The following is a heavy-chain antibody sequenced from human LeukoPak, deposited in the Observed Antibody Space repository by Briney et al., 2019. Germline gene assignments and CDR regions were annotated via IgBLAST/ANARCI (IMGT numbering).Heavy chain of an antibody. CDR1: GGSISSSSYY. CDR3: ARHSEPGYSYGSGWFDP. D-gene: IGHD5-18*01. Sequence: SETLSLTCTVSGGSISSSSYYWGWIRQPPGKGLEWIGSIYYSGSTYYNPSPKSRVTISVDTSKNQFSLKLSSVTAADTAVYYCARHSEPGYSYGSGWFDPWGQGTLVTVSS. V-gene: IGHV4-39*01. J-gene: IGHJ5*02. CDR2: IYYSGST.